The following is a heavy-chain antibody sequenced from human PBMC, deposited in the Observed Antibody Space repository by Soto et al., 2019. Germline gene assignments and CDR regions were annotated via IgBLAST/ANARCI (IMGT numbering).Heavy chain of an antibody. D-gene: IGHD1-1*01. CDR2: TYYRSKWYN. CDR3: ARAYWKDEAFDY. V-gene: IGHV6-1*01. Sequence: SQTLSLTCAISGDSVSSDSAAWNWIRQSPSRGLGWLGRTYYRSKWYNDYAVSEKSRITINPDTSKNQISLQLNSVTPEVTAVYYWARAYWKDEAFDYWGQGTLVTVSS. CDR1: GDSVSSDSAA. J-gene: IGHJ4*02.